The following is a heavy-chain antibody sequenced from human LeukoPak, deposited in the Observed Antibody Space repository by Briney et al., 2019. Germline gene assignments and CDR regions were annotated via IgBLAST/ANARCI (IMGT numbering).Heavy chain of an antibody. V-gene: IGHV4-34*01. J-gene: IGHJ4*02. CDR3: ARGPGYSGYDLDY. Sequence: TSETLSLTCAVYGGSFSGYYWSWIRQPPGKGLEWIGEINHSGSTNYNPSLKGRVTISVDTSKNQFSLKLSSVTAADTAVYYCARGPGYSGYDLDYWGQGTLVPVSS. CDR1: GGSFSGYY. CDR2: INHSGST. D-gene: IGHD5-12*01.